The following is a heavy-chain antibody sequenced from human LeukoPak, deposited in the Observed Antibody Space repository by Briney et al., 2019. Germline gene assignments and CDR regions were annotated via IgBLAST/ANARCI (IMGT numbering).Heavy chain of an antibody. CDR1: GGSISSGGYY. D-gene: IGHD3-10*01. CDR3: ARGVSTMVRGLWNDI. V-gene: IGHV4-31*03. Sequence: SETLSLTCTVSGGSISSGGYYWSWIRQHPGKGLEWIGYIYYSGSTYYNPSLKSRVTISVDTSKNQFSLKLSSVTAADTAVYYCARGVSTMVRGLWNDIWGQGTMVTVSS. CDR2: IYYSGST. J-gene: IGHJ3*02.